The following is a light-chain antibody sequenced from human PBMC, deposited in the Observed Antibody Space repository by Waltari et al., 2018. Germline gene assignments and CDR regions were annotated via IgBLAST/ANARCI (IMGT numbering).Light chain of an antibody. V-gene: IGLV1-44*01. CDR2: NNN. J-gene: IGLJ2*01. Sequence: QSVLTQPPSASGAPGPRVPISCSVTSPHIGRKPVTWYQQTPGTAPALLIYNNNQRPAGVPDRISGSKSGTSASLAISGLQSEDEADYYCAAWDDSLSGPVFGGGTKLTVL. CDR1: SPHIGRKP. CDR3: AAWDDSLSGPV.